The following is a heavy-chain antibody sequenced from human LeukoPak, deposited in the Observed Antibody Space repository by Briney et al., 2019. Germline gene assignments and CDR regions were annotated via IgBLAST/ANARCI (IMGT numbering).Heavy chain of an antibody. CDR2: IIPILGIA. D-gene: IGHD3-9*01. CDR1: GYTFTSYG. J-gene: IGHJ3*02. V-gene: IGHV1-69*04. CDR3: ASLYDILTGYQVDDDAFDI. Sequence: GASVKVSCKASGYTFTSYGISWVRQAPGQGLEWMGRIIPILGIANYAQKFQGRVTITADKSTSTAYMELSSLRSEDTAVYYCASLYDILTGYQVDDDAFDIWGQGTMVTVSS.